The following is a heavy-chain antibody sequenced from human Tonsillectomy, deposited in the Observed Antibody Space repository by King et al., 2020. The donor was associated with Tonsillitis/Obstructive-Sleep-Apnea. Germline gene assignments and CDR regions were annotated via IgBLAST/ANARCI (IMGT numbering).Heavy chain of an antibody. Sequence: VQLVESGAEVKKPGASVKVSCTASGYTFTSYGVSWVRQAPGRGLEWMGWISTYSGNTTYAQKLQDRLTMTTDTSTNTAYMELRSLRSDDTAVYYCARNDYASGSYYNSPFDHWGQGTLVTVSS. J-gene: IGHJ4*02. CDR1: GYTFTSYG. CDR2: ISTYSGNT. D-gene: IGHD3-10*01. CDR3: ARNDYASGSYYNSPFDH. V-gene: IGHV1-18*01.